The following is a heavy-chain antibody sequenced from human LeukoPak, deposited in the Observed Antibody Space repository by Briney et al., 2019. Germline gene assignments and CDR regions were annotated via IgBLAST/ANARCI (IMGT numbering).Heavy chain of an antibody. CDR1: EFTFSSYW. Sequence: GGSLRLSCAASEFTFSSYWMHWVRQAPGKGLVWVSRISGDGRSTSYADSVKGRFTISRDNARNTMYLQMNSLRAEDTAVYYCARDATMVPLYYYYYMDVWGKGTTVTVSS. CDR2: ISGDGRST. J-gene: IGHJ6*03. V-gene: IGHV3-74*01. D-gene: IGHD3-10*01. CDR3: ARDATMVPLYYYYYMDV.